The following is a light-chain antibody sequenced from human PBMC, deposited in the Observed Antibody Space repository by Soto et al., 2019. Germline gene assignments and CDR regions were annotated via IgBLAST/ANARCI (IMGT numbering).Light chain of an antibody. V-gene: IGKV1-5*03. CDR2: KSS. J-gene: IGKJ1*01. CDR3: QHYGYLMLT. CDR1: QSISDW. Sequence: DIQMTQSPSTLSASVGDRVTITCRASQSISDWLAWYQHKPGKAPKLLIYKSSSLESGVPSRFSGSGSGTEFTLTIRRLEPDDFAGYYCQHYGYLMLTFGQGTKVDI.